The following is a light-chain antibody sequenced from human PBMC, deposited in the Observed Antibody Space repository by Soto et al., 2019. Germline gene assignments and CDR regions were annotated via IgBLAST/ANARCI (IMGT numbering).Light chain of an antibody. CDR3: QQLNSFPFI. CDR1: QAIDTY. Sequence: DIQLTQSPSFLSASVGDRVTITCRASQAIDTYLAWYQQKPGKAPKLLIYAASLLQSGVPSRFSGSGSGTEVTLTINSLQPEDFASYYCQQLNSFPFIFGQGTRLEMK. CDR2: AAS. V-gene: IGKV1-9*01. J-gene: IGKJ5*01.